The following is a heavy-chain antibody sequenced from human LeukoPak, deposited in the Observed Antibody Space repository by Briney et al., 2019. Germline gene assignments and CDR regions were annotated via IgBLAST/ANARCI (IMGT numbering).Heavy chain of an antibody. CDR2: ISSSSSTI. D-gene: IGHD3-3*01. V-gene: IGHV3-48*01. CDR1: GFTFSSYS. CDR3: ARDRPDFTIFGVVITHFDY. Sequence: PGGSLRLSCAASGFTFSSYSMNWVRQAPGKGLEWVSYISSSSSTIYYADSVKGRFTISRDNAKNSLYLQMNSLRAEDTAVYYCARDRPDFTIFGVVITHFDYWGQGTLVTVSS. J-gene: IGHJ4*02.